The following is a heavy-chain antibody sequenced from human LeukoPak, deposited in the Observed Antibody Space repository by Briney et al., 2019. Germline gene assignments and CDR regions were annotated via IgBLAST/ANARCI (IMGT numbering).Heavy chain of an antibody. V-gene: IGHV3-21*01. CDR3: ARCSGGTCYSGAHSFYGMDV. D-gene: IGHD2-15*01. J-gene: IGHJ6*02. CDR1: GFTFSDYS. Sequence: GGSLRLSCADSGFTFSDYSMNWVRQAPGKGLEWVSSISSSSDSIYYADSVKGRFTISRDNAKNSLYLQVNSLRAEDTAVYYCARCSGGTCYSGAHSFYGMDVWGQGTTVSVSS. CDR2: ISSSSDSI.